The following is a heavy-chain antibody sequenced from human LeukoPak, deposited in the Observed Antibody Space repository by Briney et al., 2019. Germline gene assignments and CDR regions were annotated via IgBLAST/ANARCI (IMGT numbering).Heavy chain of an antibody. V-gene: IGHV6-1*01. CDR3: ARGKYTSFDN. CDR1: GDSIFTNNVA. J-gene: IGHJ4*02. Sequence: SQTLSLTCAISGDSIFTNNVAWNWIRQSPSRGLEWLGRTYYRSKWSFDYAVSVKSRITINADTSKNQFSLQLSSVTPEDTAVYYCARGKYTSFDNWGQGTLATVSS. CDR2: TYYRSKWSF. D-gene: IGHD6-6*01.